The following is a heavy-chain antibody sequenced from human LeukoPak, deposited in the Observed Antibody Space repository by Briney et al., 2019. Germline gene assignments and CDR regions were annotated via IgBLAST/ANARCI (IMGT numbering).Heavy chain of an antibody. CDR2: ISAYDHRT. J-gene: IGHJ6*03. Sequence: ASVKVSCKASGYTFTTYGFNWVRQAPGQGLDWMGWISAYDHRTRYAQKFQGRVTLTTDRSTNTAYMELRSLRSDDTAVYYCAREGTDTIFGVKYYYYMDVWGKGTSVTVSS. CDR1: GYTFTTYG. V-gene: IGHV1-18*01. D-gene: IGHD3-3*01. CDR3: AREGTDTIFGVKYYYYMDV.